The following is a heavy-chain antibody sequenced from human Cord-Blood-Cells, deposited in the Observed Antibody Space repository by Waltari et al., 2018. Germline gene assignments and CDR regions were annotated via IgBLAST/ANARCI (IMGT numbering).Heavy chain of an antibody. J-gene: IGHJ6*03. CDR2: ISGSGGST. CDR1: GFTFSSYA. D-gene: IGHD1-26*01. Sequence: EVQLLESGGGLVQPGGSLRLSCAASGFTFSSYAMSWVRQAPGKGLDWVSAISGSGGSTYYADSVKGRFTISRDNSKNTLYLQMNSLRAEDTAVYYCAKAARRFDSGSHLYYYYYMDVWGKGTTVTVSS. CDR3: AKAARRFDSGSHLYYYYYMDV. V-gene: IGHV3-23*01.